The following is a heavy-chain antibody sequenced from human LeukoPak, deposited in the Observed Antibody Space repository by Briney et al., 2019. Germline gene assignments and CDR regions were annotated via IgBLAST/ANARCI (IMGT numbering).Heavy chain of an antibody. J-gene: IGHJ4*02. CDR2: ISGSGDIT. CDR3: AKAMVRGVNYFDY. CDR1: GFRFSSYV. V-gene: IGHV3-23*01. D-gene: IGHD3-10*01. Sequence: GGSLRLSCAASGFRFSSYVMSWVRQAPGKGLEWVSAISGSGDITYSADSVKGRFTISRDNSKNTLYLQMNSLRAEDTAVYYCAKAMVRGVNYFDYWGQGTLVTVSS.